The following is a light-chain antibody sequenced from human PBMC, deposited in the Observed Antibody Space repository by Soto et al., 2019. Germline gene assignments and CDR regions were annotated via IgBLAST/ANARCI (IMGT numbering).Light chain of an antibody. CDR3: QQYNNWPSMYT. V-gene: IGKV3-15*01. CDR1: QSVSSN. J-gene: IGKJ2*01. Sequence: EIVMTQYPATLSVSPGERATLSCRASQSVSSNLAWYQQKPGQAPRLLIYGASTRATGIPARFSGSGSGTEFTLTISSLQSEDFAVYYCQQYNNWPSMYTFGQGTKLEIK. CDR2: GAS.